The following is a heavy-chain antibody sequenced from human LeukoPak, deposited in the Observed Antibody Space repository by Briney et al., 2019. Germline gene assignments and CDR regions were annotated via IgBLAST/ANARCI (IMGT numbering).Heavy chain of an antibody. Sequence: GGSLRLSCAASGFTFSSYAMSWVRQAPGKGLECVSAISGSGGSTYYEASVKGRFTISRDNSKNTLYLQLNSLRAEDTAVYYCAKEVLTIFGVALIDYWGQGTLVTVSS. V-gene: IGHV3-23*01. D-gene: IGHD3-3*01. CDR2: ISGSGGST. CDR1: GFTFSSYA. J-gene: IGHJ4*02. CDR3: AKEVLTIFGVALIDY.